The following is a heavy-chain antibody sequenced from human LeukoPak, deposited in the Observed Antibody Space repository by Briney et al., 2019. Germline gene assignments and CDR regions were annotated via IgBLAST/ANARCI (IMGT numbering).Heavy chain of an antibody. V-gene: IGHV3-9*01. Sequence: GGSLRLSCAASRFTFDDYAMHWVRQAPGKGLEWVSGISWNSGSIGYADSVKGRFTISRDNAKNSLYLQMNSLRAEDTALYYCAKGLYYDSSGYLGTFDYWGQGTLVTVSS. J-gene: IGHJ4*02. CDR1: RFTFDDYA. CDR2: ISWNSGSI. D-gene: IGHD3-22*01. CDR3: AKGLYYDSSGYLGTFDY.